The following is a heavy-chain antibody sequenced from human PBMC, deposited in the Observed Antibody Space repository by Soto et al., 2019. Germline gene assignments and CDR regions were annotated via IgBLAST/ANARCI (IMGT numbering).Heavy chain of an antibody. CDR3: ARAGGPGWLSSSGMDV. V-gene: IGHV4-31*03. CDR1: GGSISSGGYY. CDR2: IYYSGST. J-gene: IGHJ6*02. D-gene: IGHD3-9*01. Sequence: QVQLQESGPGLVKPSQTLSLTCTVSGGSISSGGYYWSWIRQHPGKGLEWIGYIYYSGSTYYNPSLKSRVTISVDTSKNQFSLKLSSVTAADTAVYYWARAGGPGWLSSSGMDVWGQGTTVTVSS.